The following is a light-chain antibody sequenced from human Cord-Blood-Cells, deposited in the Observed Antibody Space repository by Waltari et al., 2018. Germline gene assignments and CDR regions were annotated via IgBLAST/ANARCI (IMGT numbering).Light chain of an antibody. Sequence: QSALTQPASVSGSPGQSITISCTGTSSDVGSYNLVSWYQQHPGKAPKLMIYEGSKRPSVVSNRFSGSKSGNTASLTISGRQAEDEADYYCCSYAGSSTLVFGGGTKLTVL. CDR1: SSDVGSYNL. CDR3: CSYAGSSTLV. J-gene: IGLJ3*02. V-gene: IGLV2-23*01. CDR2: EGS.